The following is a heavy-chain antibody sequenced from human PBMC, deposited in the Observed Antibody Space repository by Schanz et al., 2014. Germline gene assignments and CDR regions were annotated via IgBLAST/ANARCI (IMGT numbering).Heavy chain of an antibody. CDR1: GFTFRGHA. J-gene: IGHJ4*02. D-gene: IGHD2-21*01. V-gene: IGHV3-30*04. CDR3: AKGQLLSYYFDY. CDR2: TSTDGTKT. Sequence: VQLVESGGGLVKPGGSLRLSCAASGFTFRGHAMHWVRQAPGQGLEKVAVTSTDGTKTYYADSVKGRFTISRDNSKNTLYLQMKSLRAEDTAVYYCAKGQLLSYYFDYWGQGALVTVSS.